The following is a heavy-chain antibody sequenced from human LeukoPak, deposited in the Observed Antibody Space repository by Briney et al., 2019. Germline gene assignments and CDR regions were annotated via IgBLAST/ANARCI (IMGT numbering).Heavy chain of an antibody. CDR2: IYYSGST. Sequence: SETLSLTCTVSGGSISRHYWSWIRQPPGKGLEWIGYIYYSGSTNYNPSLKSRVTISVDTSKNQFSLKLSSVTAADTAVYYCARKNSGSYRMRAFDIWGQGTMVTVSS. CDR3: ARKNSGSYRMRAFDI. D-gene: IGHD1-26*01. J-gene: IGHJ3*02. V-gene: IGHV4-59*11. CDR1: GGSISRHY.